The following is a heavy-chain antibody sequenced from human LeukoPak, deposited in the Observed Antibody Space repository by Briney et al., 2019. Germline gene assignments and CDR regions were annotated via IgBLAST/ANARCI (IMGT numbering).Heavy chain of an antibody. CDR3: AKVGYYYGSGSWAYYYYYGMDV. V-gene: IGHV3-43*02. D-gene: IGHD3-10*01. Sequence: GGSLRLSCAASGFTFDDYAMHWVRQAPGKGLEWVSLISGDGGSTYYADSVKGRFTISRDNSKNPLYLQMNSLRTEDTALYYCAKVGYYYGSGSWAYYYYYGMDVWGQGTTVTVSS. J-gene: IGHJ6*02. CDR1: GFTFDDYA. CDR2: ISGDGGST.